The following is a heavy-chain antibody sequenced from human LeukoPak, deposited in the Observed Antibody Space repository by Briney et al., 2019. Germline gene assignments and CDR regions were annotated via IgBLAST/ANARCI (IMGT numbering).Heavy chain of an antibody. CDR3: AKISGYSGYDHVDY. J-gene: IGHJ4*02. V-gene: IGHV3-23*01. D-gene: IGHD5-12*01. CDR2: ISGSGGST. Sequence: GGSLRLSCAASGFTFSSYAMSWVRQAPGKGLEWVSAISGSGGSTYYADSVKGRFTISRDNSKNTLYLQMNSLRAEDPAVYYCAKISGYSGYDHVDYWGQGTLVTVSS. CDR1: GFTFSSYA.